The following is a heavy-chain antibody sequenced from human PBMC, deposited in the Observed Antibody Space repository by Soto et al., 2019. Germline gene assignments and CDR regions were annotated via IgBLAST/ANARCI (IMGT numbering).Heavy chain of an antibody. Sequence: QVQLVESGGGEVQPGRSLRLSCAASGFTFRNHGMHWVRLAPGKGLEWAAVIWYDGSEKYYADSVKGRFTISRDNSKNTLYLQMSSLRGEDTAVYYCARDLGWPAARFDPWGQGTLVTVSS. J-gene: IGHJ5*02. CDR1: GFTFRNHG. D-gene: IGHD2-2*01. V-gene: IGHV3-33*01. CDR2: IWYDGSEK. CDR3: ARDLGWPAARFDP.